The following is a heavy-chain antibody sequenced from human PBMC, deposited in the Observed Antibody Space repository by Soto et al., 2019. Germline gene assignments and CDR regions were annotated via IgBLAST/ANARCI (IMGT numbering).Heavy chain of an antibody. CDR1: GFIFSTYW. V-gene: IGHV3-7*01. CDR3: ARHRRPYQLLEIDY. Sequence: PGGSLRLACAACGFIFSTYWMGGVRQAPGKGLEWVANIKRDGSEKYYVDFMKGRFTISRDNAKNSLYLQMNSLRAEDTAVYYCARHRRPYQLLEIDYWGQGTLVTVS. CDR2: IKRDGSEK. J-gene: IGHJ4*02. D-gene: IGHD2-2*01.